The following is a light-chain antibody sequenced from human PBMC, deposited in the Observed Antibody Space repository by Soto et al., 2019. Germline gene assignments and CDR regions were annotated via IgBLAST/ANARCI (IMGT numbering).Light chain of an antibody. CDR3: QQYNSYST. V-gene: IGKV1-5*03. J-gene: IGKJ1*01. CDR2: KAS. Sequence: DIQMTQSASSLSVSVGDRVTITWRAGQYIGRYLNWYQQKPGKAPKLLIYKASSLESGVPSRFSGSGSGTEFTLTISSLKPDDFATYYCQQYNSYSTFGQGTKVDIK. CDR1: QYIGRY.